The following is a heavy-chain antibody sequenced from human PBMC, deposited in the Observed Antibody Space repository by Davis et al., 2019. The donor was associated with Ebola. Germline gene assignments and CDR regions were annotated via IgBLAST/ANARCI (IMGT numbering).Heavy chain of an antibody. J-gene: IGHJ3*02. CDR1: GFTFSNSW. D-gene: IGHD3-22*01. V-gene: IGHV3-23*01. CDR2: ISGSGGST. CDR3: ARDATYYFDSSGYYIAPNDAFDI. Sequence: GGSLRLSCLASGFTFSNSWMHWVRQVPGKGLEWVSAISGSGGSTYYANSVKGRFTISRDNSKNTLYLQINSLRAEDTAVYYCARDATYYFDSSGYYIAPNDAFDIWGQGTMVTVSS.